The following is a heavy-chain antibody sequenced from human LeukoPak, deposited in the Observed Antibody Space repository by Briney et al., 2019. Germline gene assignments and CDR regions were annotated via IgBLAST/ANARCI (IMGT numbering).Heavy chain of an antibody. Sequence: SETLSLTCTVSGGSISSGSYYWGWIRQPPGKGLEWIGSIYHSGSTYYNPSLKSRVTISVDTSKNQFSLKLSSVTAADTAVYYCASGDYDSSGYLDYWGQGTLVTVSS. CDR1: GGSISSGSYY. CDR2: IYHSGST. J-gene: IGHJ4*02. D-gene: IGHD3-22*01. V-gene: IGHV4-39*07. CDR3: ASGDYDSSGYLDY.